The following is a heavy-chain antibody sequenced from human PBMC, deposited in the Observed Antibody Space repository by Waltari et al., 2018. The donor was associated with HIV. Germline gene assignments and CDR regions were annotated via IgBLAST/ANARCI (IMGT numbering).Heavy chain of an antibody. J-gene: IGHJ4*02. Sequence: QVHLVESGGGLVRLGGSLRLSCAASGFIFSDYYMSWIRQAPGKGLEWISSINTGGSTTYYEDSVKGRFTISRDNAKNSLLLQMDNLRGDDAAVYYCARSRHGGYNYPTYFDYWGQGSLVTVSS. V-gene: IGHV3-11*01. CDR3: ARSRHGGYNYPTYFDY. CDR1: GFIFSDYY. CDR2: INTGGSTT. D-gene: IGHD5-12*01.